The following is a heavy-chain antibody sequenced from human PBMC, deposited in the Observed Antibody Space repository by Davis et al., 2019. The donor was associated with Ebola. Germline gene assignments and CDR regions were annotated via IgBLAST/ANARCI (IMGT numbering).Heavy chain of an antibody. D-gene: IGHD2-2*01. CDR2: ISSSSSYL. CDR1: GFTFSSYS. J-gene: IGHJ4*02. CDR3: ARDCSSTSCYGGAKPFGY. V-gene: IGHV3-21*01. Sequence: GESLKTSCAAPGFTFSSYSMNWVRQAPGKGLEWVSSISSSSSYLYYADSVKGRFTISRDNAKNSLYLQMNSLRAEDTAVYYCARDCSSTSCYGGAKPFGYWGQGTLVTVPS.